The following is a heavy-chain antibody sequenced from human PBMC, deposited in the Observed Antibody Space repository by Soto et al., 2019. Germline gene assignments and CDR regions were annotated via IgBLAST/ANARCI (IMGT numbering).Heavy chain of an antibody. CDR2: ISASGVST. CDR1: GFTFKNYA. CDR3: AKRWCASCYVNYYYGMDV. Sequence: VQLLESGGGLVQPGGSLRLSCAASGFTFKNYAMNWVRQAPGKGLEWVSAISASGVSTYYADSVKGRFTISRDSSENTLYLQMNSLRAEDTALYYCAKRWCASCYVNYYYGMDVWGQGTTVTVSS. D-gene: IGHD2-2*01. V-gene: IGHV3-23*01. J-gene: IGHJ6*02.